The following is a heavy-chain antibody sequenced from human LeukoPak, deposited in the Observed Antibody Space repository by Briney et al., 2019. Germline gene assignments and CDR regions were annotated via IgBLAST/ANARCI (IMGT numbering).Heavy chain of an antibody. J-gene: IGHJ4*02. CDR1: GFTFSRYG. Sequence: GRSLRLSCAASGFTFSRYGMHWVRQAPGKGLEWVAVILFDGSNKYYADSVKGRFTISRDNSKNTLYLQMNSLRAEGTAVYYCAKVGDGDYYLDYWGQGTLVTVSS. CDR3: AKVGDGDYYLDY. D-gene: IGHD4-17*01. V-gene: IGHV3-33*06. CDR2: ILFDGSNK.